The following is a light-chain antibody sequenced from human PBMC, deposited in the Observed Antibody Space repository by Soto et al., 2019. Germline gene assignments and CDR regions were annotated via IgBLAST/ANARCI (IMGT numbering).Light chain of an antibody. Sequence: DIQMTQSPSSLSASVGDRVTITCRASQGISNYLAWYQQIPGKVPKLLISAASTLQSGVPSRFSGRGSGTDFTLTISRLQPEDVATYYCQKYHHVPACGGGTKVEIK. CDR3: QKYHHVPA. CDR1: QGISNY. CDR2: AAS. J-gene: IGKJ4*01. V-gene: IGKV1-27*01.